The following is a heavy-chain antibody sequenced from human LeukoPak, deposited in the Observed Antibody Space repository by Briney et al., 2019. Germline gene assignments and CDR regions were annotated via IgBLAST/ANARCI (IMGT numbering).Heavy chain of an antibody. CDR3: AREGEMATQAPFDY. J-gene: IGHJ4*02. CDR1: GGTFSSYA. Sequence: ASVKVSCKASGGTFSSYAISWVRQAPGQGLEWMGIINPSGGSTSYAQKFQGRVTMTRDMSTSTVYMELSSLRSEDTAVYYCAREGEMATQAPFDYWGQGTLVTVSS. V-gene: IGHV1-46*01. D-gene: IGHD5-24*01. CDR2: INPSGGST.